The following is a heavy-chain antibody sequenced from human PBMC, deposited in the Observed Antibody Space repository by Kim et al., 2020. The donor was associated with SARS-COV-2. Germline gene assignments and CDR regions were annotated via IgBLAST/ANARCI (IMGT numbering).Heavy chain of an antibody. J-gene: IGHJ4*02. Sequence: VKGRFTISRDNSKNTLYLQMNSLRAEDTAVYYCAKDKNFWSGYYTVPDYWGQGTLVTVSS. V-gene: IGHV3-30*02. CDR3: AKDKNFWSGYYTVPDY. D-gene: IGHD3-3*01.